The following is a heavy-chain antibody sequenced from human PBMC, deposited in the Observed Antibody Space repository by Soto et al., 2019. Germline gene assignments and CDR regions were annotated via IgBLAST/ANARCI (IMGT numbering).Heavy chain of an antibody. Sequence: EVQLVESGGGLVKPGGSLRLSCAASGFTFSSYSMNWVRQAPGKGLEWVSSISSSSSYIYYADSVKGRFTISRDNAKNSLYLQMNSLRAEDTAVYYCARGSDDYIWGTDYWGQGTLVTVSS. D-gene: IGHD3-16*01. CDR2: ISSSSSYI. J-gene: IGHJ4*02. CDR1: GFTFSSYS. CDR3: ARGSDDYIWGTDY. V-gene: IGHV3-21*01.